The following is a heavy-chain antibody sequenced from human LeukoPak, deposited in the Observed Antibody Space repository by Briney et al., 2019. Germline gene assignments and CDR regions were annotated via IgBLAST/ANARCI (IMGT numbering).Heavy chain of an antibody. D-gene: IGHD4-17*01. CDR2: INHSEST. CDR3: ARDKSFSQGGRGDTQGLDY. V-gene: IGHV4-34*01. Sequence: PSGTLSLTCAVYGVSFSGYYWSWIRQPPGKGLEWIGEINHSESTNYNPSLKSRVTISVDTSKNQLSLKLSSVTAADTAVYYCARDKSFSQGGRGDTQGLDYWGQGTLVTVSS. J-gene: IGHJ4*02. CDR1: GVSFSGYY.